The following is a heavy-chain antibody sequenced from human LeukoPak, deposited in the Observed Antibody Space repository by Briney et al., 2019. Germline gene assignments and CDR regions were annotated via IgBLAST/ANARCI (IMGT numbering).Heavy chain of an antibody. J-gene: IGHJ4*02. CDR1: GFTFSSYS. V-gene: IGHV3-21*01. Sequence: GGSLRLSCAASGFTFSSYSMNWVRQAPGKGLEWVSSISSSSSYIYYADSVKGRFTISRDNAKNSLYLQMNSLRAEDTAVYYCARDSSGRPRPGDYWGQGTLVTVSS. CDR3: ARDSSGRPRPGDY. D-gene: IGHD6-19*01. CDR2: ISSSSSYI.